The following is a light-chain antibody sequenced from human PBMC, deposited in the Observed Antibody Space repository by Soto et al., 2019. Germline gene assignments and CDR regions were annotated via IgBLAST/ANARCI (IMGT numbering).Light chain of an antibody. J-gene: IGLJ1*01. CDR2: DVS. Sequence: QSALTQPASVSGSPGQSIAISCTGTSSDVGAYNFVSWYQHQPGKAPQLMIFDVSNRPSGVSDRCSGSKAGNTASLTISGLKAEDEADYYCTSYTASGTYVFGIGTKLTVL. V-gene: IGLV2-14*03. CDR1: SSDVGAYNF. CDR3: TSYTASGTYV.